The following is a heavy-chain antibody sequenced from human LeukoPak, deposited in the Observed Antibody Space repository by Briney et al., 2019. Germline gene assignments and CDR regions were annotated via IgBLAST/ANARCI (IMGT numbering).Heavy chain of an antibody. CDR2: ITPVFGTT. CDR1: GGTFSRYT. J-gene: IGHJ4*02. V-gene: IGHV1-69*13. CDR3: ARGYCSSTSSYSHFDY. Sequence: GASVTVSCKDSGGTFSRYTINWVRLAPGQGLEWMGGITPVFGTTNYAQKFQGRVTITADESTSTAYMELSRLRSDDTAVYYCARGYCSSTSSYSHFDYWGQGTLVTVSS. D-gene: IGHD2-2*02.